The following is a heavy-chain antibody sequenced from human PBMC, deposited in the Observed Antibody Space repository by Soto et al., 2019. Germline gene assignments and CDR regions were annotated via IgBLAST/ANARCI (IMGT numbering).Heavy chain of an antibody. CDR2: ISSSSTYI. V-gene: IGHV3-21*01. D-gene: IGHD5-18*01. CDR1: GFTFSSYS. Sequence: PGGSLRLSCAASGFTFSSYSMNWVRQAPGKGLEWVSSISSSSTYIYYADSVKGRFTISRDNAKNSLYLQMNSLRAEDTAVYYCARTSYSYDTNWFDPWGQGTLVTVSS. CDR3: ARTSYSYDTNWFDP. J-gene: IGHJ5*02.